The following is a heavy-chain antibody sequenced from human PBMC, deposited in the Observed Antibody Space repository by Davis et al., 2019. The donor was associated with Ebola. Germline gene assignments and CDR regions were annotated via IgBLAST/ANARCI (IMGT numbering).Heavy chain of an antibody. CDR2: IKSKTDGGTI. D-gene: IGHD1-7*01. J-gene: IGHJ4*02. Sequence: GESLKISCAASGFTFSNAWMSWVRQAPGKGLEWVGRIKSKTDGGTIDYAAPVKGRFTISRDDSKNTLYLQMNSLRTEDTALYYCAKGVTGTTHDGYFDYWGQGTLVTVSS. CDR3: AKGVTGTTHDGYFDY. CDR1: GFTFSNAW. V-gene: IGHV3-15*05.